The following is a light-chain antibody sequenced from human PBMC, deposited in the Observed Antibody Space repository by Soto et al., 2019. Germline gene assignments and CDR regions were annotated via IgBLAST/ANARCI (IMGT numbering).Light chain of an antibody. J-gene: IGKJ5*01. V-gene: IGKV1-5*01. CDR1: NSISRW. CDR3: QQYNSYASIT. CDR2: DAF. Sequence: DIPMTQSPSTLSASVGDRVTITCRASNSISRWLAWYQQKPGKAPKLLIYDAFDLESGVPSRFSGSGSGTEFTLTISSLQPDDFATYYCQQYNSYASITFGQGTRLEIK.